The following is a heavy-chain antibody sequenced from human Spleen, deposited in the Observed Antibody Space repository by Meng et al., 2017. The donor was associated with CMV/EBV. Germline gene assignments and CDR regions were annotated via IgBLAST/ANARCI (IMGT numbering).Heavy chain of an antibody. D-gene: IGHD4-11*01. CDR3: ALTKGPTVTRFLRRGYYYGMDV. CDR2: MNPNSDNT. Sequence: ASVKVSCKASGYTFTNYDIIWVRQATGQGLEWMGWMNPNSDNTGYAQKFQGRVTITRNTSINTAYMELSSLRSEDTAVYYCALTKGPTVTRFLRRGYYYGMDVWGQGTTVTVSS. V-gene: IGHV1-8*03. J-gene: IGHJ6*02. CDR1: GYTFTNYD.